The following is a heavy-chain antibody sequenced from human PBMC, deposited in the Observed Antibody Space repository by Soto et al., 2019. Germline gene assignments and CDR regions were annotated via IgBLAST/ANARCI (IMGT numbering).Heavy chain of an antibody. CDR1: GGTFSSYA. Sequence: QVQLVQSGAEVKKPGSSVKVSCTASGGTFSSYAISWVRQAPGQGLEWMGGIIPIFGTANYAQKFQGRVTITADESTSTAYMELSSLRSEDTAVYYCARDQRPGYSSSSIYYYYGMDVWGQGTTVTVSS. CDR3: ARDQRPGYSSSSIYYYYGMDV. V-gene: IGHV1-69*01. CDR2: IIPIFGTA. J-gene: IGHJ6*02. D-gene: IGHD6-13*01.